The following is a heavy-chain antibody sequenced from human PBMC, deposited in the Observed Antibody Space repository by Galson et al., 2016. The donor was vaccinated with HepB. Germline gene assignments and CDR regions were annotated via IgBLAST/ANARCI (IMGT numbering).Heavy chain of an antibody. CDR3: ARSTQRGVVVLFPDHDAFDI. CDR2: ISINNGNT. CDR1: GYTFTTYG. D-gene: IGHD2-21*01. Sequence: SVKVSCKASGYTFTTYGINWVRQAPGQGLEWLGWISINNGNTKYAQKVQGRVTMTTDTSMNTAYMELRSLRYDDTAVYYCARSTQRGVVVLFPDHDAFDIWGQGTVVTVSS. J-gene: IGHJ3*02. V-gene: IGHV1-18*01.